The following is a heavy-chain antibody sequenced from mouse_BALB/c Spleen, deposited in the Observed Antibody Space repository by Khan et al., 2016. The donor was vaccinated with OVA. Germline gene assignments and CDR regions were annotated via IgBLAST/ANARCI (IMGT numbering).Heavy chain of an antibody. V-gene: IGHV1-4*01. Sequence: QVQLQQSGAELARPGASVKMSCKASGYTFTTNTIHWLKQRPGQGLEWIGYIIPTNDYTNYNQKFKDRATLTADKSSNTAYMQLSSLTSEDSALYYCAREGAYYRSDGWFAYWGQGTLVTVSA. CDR2: IIPTNDYT. CDR3: AREGAYYRSDGWFAY. D-gene: IGHD2-14*01. J-gene: IGHJ3*01. CDR1: GYTFTTNT.